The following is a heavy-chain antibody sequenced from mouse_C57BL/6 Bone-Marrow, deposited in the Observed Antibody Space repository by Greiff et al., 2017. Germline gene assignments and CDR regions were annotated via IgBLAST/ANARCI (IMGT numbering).Heavy chain of an antibody. CDR3: ARQGYDYLDY. CDR1: GFTFSSYG. D-gene: IGHD2-3*01. J-gene: IGHJ2*01. V-gene: IGHV5-6*01. CDR2: ISSGGSYT. Sequence: EVQGVESGGDLVKPGGSLKLSCAASGFTFSSYGMSWVRQTPDKRLEWVATISSGGSYTYYPDSVKGRFTISRDNAKNTLYLQMSSMKSEDTARYYCARQGYDYLDYWGQGTTLTVSS.